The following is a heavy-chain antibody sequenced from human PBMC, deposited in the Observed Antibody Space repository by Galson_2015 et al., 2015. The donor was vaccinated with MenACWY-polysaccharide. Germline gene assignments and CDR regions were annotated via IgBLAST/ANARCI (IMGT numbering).Heavy chain of an antibody. CDR2: ISSSGSTI. D-gene: IGHD6-19*01. Sequence: SLRLSCAASGFTFSDYYMSWIRQAPGKGLEWVSYISSSGSTIYYADSVKGRFTISRDNAKNSLYLQMNSLRAEDTAVYYCARVAAVAGNPLYYFDYWGQGTLVTVSS. V-gene: IGHV3-11*01. CDR3: ARVAAVAGNPLYYFDY. CDR1: GFTFSDYY. J-gene: IGHJ4*02.